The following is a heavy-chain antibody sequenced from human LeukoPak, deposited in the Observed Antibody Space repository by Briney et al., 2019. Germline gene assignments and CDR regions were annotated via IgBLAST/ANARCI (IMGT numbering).Heavy chain of an antibody. CDR1: GGSISSYY. CDR2: IYTSGST. J-gene: IGHJ4*02. Sequence: SETLSLTCTVSGGSISSYYWSWIRQPAGKGLEWIGRIYTSGSTNYNPSLKSRVTMSVDTSKNQFSLKLSSVTAADTAVYYCARDSPYPTYSSSWYTFDYWGQGTLVTVSS. V-gene: IGHV4-4*07. CDR3: ARDSPYPTYSSSWYTFDY. D-gene: IGHD6-13*01.